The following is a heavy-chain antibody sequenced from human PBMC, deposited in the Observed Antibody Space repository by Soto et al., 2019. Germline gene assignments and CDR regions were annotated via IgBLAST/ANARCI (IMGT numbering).Heavy chain of an antibody. CDR3: ALTAIDY. J-gene: IGHJ4*02. V-gene: IGHV1-18*01. CDR1: GYTFTTYG. CDR2: ISAYTGNT. D-gene: IGHD5-18*01. Sequence: QVQLVQSGAEVKKPGASVKVSCKASGYTFTTYGINWVRQAPGQGLEWMGWISAYTGNTNYAQKLQGRVTMTTDTSTSTADMELRSLISDDTAMYYCALTAIDYWGQGTLVTVSS.